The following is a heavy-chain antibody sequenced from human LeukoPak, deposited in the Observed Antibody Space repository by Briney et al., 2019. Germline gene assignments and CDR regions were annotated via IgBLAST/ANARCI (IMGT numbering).Heavy chain of an antibody. D-gene: IGHD6-19*01. CDR3: ARDPGYSSGWFDY. CDR2: ISASSNFI. V-gene: IGHV3-21*01. Sequence: GSVSCYGVVSGFTFSSYSLSWVGQAPGKGLEWVSSISASSNFISYADSVKGRFTISRDNAKKSLYLQMNSVRAEDTAVYYCARDPGYSSGWFDYWGQG. CDR1: GFTFSSYS. J-gene: IGHJ4*02.